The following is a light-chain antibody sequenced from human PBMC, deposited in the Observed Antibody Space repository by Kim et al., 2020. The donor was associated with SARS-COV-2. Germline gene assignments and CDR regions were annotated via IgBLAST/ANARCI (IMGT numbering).Light chain of an antibody. Sequence: QLVLTQSPSASASLGASVKLTCTLSSGHSSYAIAWHQQQLEKGPRYLMKLNSDGSHSKGDGIPDRFSGSSSGAERYLTISSLQSEDEADYYCQTWGTGIGVFGGGTQLTVL. CDR3: QTWGTGIGV. CDR1: SGHSSYA. J-gene: IGLJ3*02. V-gene: IGLV4-69*01. CDR2: LNSDGSH.